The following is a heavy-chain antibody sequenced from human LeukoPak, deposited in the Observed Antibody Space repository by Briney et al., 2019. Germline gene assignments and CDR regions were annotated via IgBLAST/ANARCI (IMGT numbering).Heavy chain of an antibody. Sequence: ASAKVSCKASGYTFTSYYIHWVRQAPGQGLEWMGIINPSGGSTSYAQKFQGRVTMTRDTSTSTVYMELSSLRSEDTAVYYCAREPAAGTSWFDPWGQGTLVTVSS. J-gene: IGHJ5*02. CDR2: INPSGGST. CDR1: GYTFTSYY. D-gene: IGHD6-13*01. V-gene: IGHV1-46*01. CDR3: AREPAAGTSWFDP.